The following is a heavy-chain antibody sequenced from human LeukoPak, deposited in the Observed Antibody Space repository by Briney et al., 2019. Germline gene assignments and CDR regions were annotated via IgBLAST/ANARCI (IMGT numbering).Heavy chain of an antibody. CDR3: VGGIGWQPDY. CDR2: INQDGREK. D-gene: IGHD6-19*01. Sequence: GGSLRLSCAASAGFTFIDYWMNWPRQAPGKGLEWVAIINQDGREKLYVDSVKGRFTISRDNAKSSLYLQINSLRAEDTAVYYCVGGIGWQPDYWGQGTLVTVSS. J-gene: IGHJ4*02. V-gene: IGHV3-7*03. CDR1: AGFTFIDYW.